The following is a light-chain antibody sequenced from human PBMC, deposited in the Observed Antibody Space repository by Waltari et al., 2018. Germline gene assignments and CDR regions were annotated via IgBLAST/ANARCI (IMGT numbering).Light chain of an antibody. V-gene: IGLV1-47*01. J-gene: IGLJ3*02. CDR2: RNN. CDR3: AAWDDSLSGWV. Sequence: SVLTQQPSASGTPGQGVTISCSGSSSNIGDNYVYWYQQFPGTSPKLLIHRNNQRPSGVPDRFSGSKCGTSAFLVISGLRSEDEADYHCAAWDDSLSGWVFGGGTKLTVL. CDR1: SSNIGDNY.